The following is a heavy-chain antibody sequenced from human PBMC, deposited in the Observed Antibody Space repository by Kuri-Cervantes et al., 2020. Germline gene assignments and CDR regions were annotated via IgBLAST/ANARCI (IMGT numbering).Heavy chain of an antibody. D-gene: IGHD2-15*01. V-gene: IGHV3-11*01. CDR2: ISSSGSTI. Sequence: GESLKISCAASGSTFSDYYMSWIRQAPGKGLEWVSYISSSGSTIYYADSVKGRFTISRDNAKNSLYLQMNSLRAEDTAVYYCARDQRGVVVAATPIDYWGQGTLVTVSS. CDR1: GSTFSDYY. CDR3: ARDQRGVVVAATPIDY. J-gene: IGHJ4*02.